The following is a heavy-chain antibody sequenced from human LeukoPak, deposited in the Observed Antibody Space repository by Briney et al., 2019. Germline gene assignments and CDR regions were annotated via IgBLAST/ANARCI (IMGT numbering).Heavy chain of an antibody. CDR1: GFIFSRHQ. D-gene: IGHD3-10*01. Sequence: PGGSLRLSCAASGFIFSRHQMDWARQAPGKGLEWVAYISEDGGYSTDYADFVKGRFTISRDNAKNSLHLQMHSLRAEDTAVYYCATAEGGAGSGLVGRFAFWGQGTLVTVSS. CDR2: ISEDGGYST. V-gene: IGHV3-48*03. CDR3: ATAEGGAGSGLVGRFAF. J-gene: IGHJ4*02.